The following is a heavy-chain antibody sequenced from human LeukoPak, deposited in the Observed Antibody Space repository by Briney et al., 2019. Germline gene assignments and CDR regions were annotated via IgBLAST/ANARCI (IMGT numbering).Heavy chain of an antibody. CDR3: STVSPYYGSGTTSPDS. V-gene: IGHV3-15*01. D-gene: IGHD3-10*01. CDR1: GFPFSNAW. Sequence: GGSLRLPCAASGFPFSNAWMSWVRQAPGKGLEWVGRIKSKTDGGKTDYAAPVQGRFSISRDDSENTLYLQMNGLNTEDTAVYYCSTVSPYYGSGTTSPDSWGQRTLVVVSS. J-gene: IGHJ4*02. CDR2: IKSKTDGGKT.